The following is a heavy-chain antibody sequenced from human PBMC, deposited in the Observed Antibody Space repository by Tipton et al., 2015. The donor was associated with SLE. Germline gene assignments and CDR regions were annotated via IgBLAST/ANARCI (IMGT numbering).Heavy chain of an antibody. D-gene: IGHD2-2*02. CDR3: ARAQGVGYCSSTSCYRRAFDI. J-gene: IGHJ3*02. V-gene: IGHV1-2*02. CDR2: INPNSGGT. Sequence: QLVQSGAEVKKPGSSVKVSCKASGYTFTGYYMHWVRQAPGQGLEWMGWINPNSGGTNYAQKFQGRVTMTRDTSISTAYMELSRLRSGDTAVYYCARAQGVGYCSSTSCYRRAFDIWGQGTMVTVSS. CDR1: GYTFTGYY.